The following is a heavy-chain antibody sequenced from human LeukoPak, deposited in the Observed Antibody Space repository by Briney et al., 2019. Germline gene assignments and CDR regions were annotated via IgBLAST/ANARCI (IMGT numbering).Heavy chain of an antibody. V-gene: IGHV3-53*04. CDR3: AREKPYYYGMDV. Sequence: SGGSLRLSCAASGFTVSSNYMSWVRQAPGKGLEWVSVIYSGGSTYYADSVKGRFTISRHNSKNTLYLKMKSLRAEDTAVYYCAREKPYYYGMDVWGQGTTVTVSS. CDR2: IYSGGST. CDR1: GFTVSSNY. J-gene: IGHJ6*02.